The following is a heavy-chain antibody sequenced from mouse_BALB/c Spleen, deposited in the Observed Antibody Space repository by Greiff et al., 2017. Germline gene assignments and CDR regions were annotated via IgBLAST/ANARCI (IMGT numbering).Heavy chain of an antibody. CDR2: ISSGGST. CDR1: GFTFSSYA. J-gene: IGHJ2*01. Sequence: DVMLVESGGGLVKPGGSLKLSCAASGFTFSSYAMSWVRQTPEKRLEWVASISSGGSTYYPDSVKGRFTISRDNARNILYLQMSSLKSEDTAMYYCARCITTVPFDYWGQGTTLTVSS. D-gene: IGHD1-1*01. CDR3: ARCITTVPFDY. V-gene: IGHV5-6-5*01.